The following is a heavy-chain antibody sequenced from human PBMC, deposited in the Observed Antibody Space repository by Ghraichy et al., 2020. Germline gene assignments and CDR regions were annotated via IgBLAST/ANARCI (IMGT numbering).Heavy chain of an antibody. Sequence: GGSLRLSCAASGFIVSSNYMSWVRQVPGKGLEWVAILYTSGGTYYTDSVRGRFTISRDNSKNTLYLQMNSLRAEDTAVYYCARGPDYTYYDYWGQGALVTVSS. CDR3: ARGPDYTYYDY. CDR1: GFIVSSNY. J-gene: IGHJ4*02. CDR2: LYTSGGT. V-gene: IGHV3-53*01. D-gene: IGHD4-11*01.